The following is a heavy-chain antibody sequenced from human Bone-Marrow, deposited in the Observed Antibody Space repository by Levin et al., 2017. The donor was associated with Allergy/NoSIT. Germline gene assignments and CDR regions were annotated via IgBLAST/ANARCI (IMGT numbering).Heavy chain of an antibody. V-gene: IGHV3-13*01. CDR3: ARSRLHSSGWSEDYYYGMDV. J-gene: IGHJ6*02. CDR2: IGTAGDT. D-gene: IGHD6-19*01. CDR1: GFTFSSYD. Sequence: GGSLRLSCAASGFTFSSYDMHWVRQATGKGLEWVSAIGTAGDTYYPGSVKGRFTISRENAKNSLYLQMNSLRAGDTAVYYCARSRLHSSGWSEDYYYGMDVWGQGTTVTVSS.